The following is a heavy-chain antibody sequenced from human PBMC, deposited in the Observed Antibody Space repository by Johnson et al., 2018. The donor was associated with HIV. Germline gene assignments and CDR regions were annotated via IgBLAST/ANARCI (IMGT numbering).Heavy chain of an antibody. CDR3: AKDLETGDDYVWGSYQLGAFDI. CDR1: GFTFSSYD. V-gene: IGHV3-13*01. J-gene: IGHJ3*02. D-gene: IGHD3-16*02. Sequence: MLLVASGGGLVQPGGSLRLSCAASGFTFSSYDMHWVRQATGKGLEWVSAIGTAGNTYYADSVKGRFTISRDNSKNTLYLQMNSLRAEDTAVYYCAKDLETGDDYVWGSYQLGAFDIWGQGTMVTVS. CDR2: IGTAGNT.